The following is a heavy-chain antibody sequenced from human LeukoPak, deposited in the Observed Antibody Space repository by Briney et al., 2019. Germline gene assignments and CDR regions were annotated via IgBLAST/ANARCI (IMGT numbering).Heavy chain of an antibody. CDR1: GFXFXSXE. D-gene: IGHD2/OR15-2a*01. V-gene: IGHV3-48*03. CDR2: ISSSGKNX. J-gene: IGHJ4*02. Sequence: PGGSLRLSCAASGFXFXSXEXXWXXXAPGXGLEXVSYISSSGKNXYFADSVKGRFTISRDNAKNSLFLQMNSLRAEDTAVYYCARVTYAVPDYWGQGTLVAVSS. CDR3: ARVTYAVPDY.